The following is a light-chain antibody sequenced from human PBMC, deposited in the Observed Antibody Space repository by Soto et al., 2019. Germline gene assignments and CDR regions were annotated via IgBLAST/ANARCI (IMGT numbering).Light chain of an antibody. V-gene: IGKV3-20*01. Sequence: EIVLTQSPGTLSLSPGERATLSCRASQSVSSTYLAWYQQRPGQAPRLLIYGASSRATGIPDRFSGSGSGKDFTLTISRLEPEDVVVYYCQQYAGSPLAFGGGTKVEIK. CDR1: QSVSSTY. J-gene: IGKJ4*01. CDR2: GAS. CDR3: QQYAGSPLA.